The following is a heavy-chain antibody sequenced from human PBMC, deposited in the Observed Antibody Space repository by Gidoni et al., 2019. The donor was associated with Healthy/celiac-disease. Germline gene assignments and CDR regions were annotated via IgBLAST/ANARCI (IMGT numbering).Heavy chain of an antibody. CDR3: EREKRWLPELLFDY. CDR2: INHSGTI. V-gene: IGHV4-34*02. J-gene: IGHJ4*02. CDR1: GGSFSGYY. D-gene: IGHD5-12*01. Sequence: QVQLQQWGAGLLKPSETLSLTCAVYGGSFSGYYWSWIRQSPGKGLEWIGDINHSGTINTNPSLKSRVTISVDTSKNQFSLKVSSVTAADTAVYYCEREKRWLPELLFDYWGQGILVTVSS.